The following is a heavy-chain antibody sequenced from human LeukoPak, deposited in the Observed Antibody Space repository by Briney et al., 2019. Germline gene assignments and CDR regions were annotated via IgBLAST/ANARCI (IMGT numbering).Heavy chain of an antibody. V-gene: IGHV3-23*01. D-gene: IGHD3-22*01. J-gene: IGHJ4*02. Sequence: GRSLRLSCAASGFTFSSYAMRWVPQAPGKGRGWVSSITSSGAATYYADSVKGRFTISRDNSDNTLYLQMNSLRAEDTAVYYCAKDRPNYYGSNGHYYKLNGDCWGQGTLVTVSS. CDR3: AKDRPNYYGSNGHYYKLNGDC. CDR1: GFTFSSYA. CDR2: ITSSGAAT.